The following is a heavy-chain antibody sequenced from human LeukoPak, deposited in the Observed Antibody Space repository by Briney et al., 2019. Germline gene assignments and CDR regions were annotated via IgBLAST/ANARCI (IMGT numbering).Heavy chain of an antibody. J-gene: IGHJ4*02. D-gene: IGHD6-19*01. CDR3: ARDPPTSGWSLTLDY. CDR1: GGTFSSYA. V-gene: IGHV1-18*01. CDR2: ISAYNGNT. Sequence: ASVKVSCKASGGTFSSYAINWVRQAPGQGLEWMGWISAYNGNTNYAQKLQGRVTMTTDTSTSTAYMELRSLRSDDTAVYYCARDPPTSGWSLTLDYWGQGTLVTVSS.